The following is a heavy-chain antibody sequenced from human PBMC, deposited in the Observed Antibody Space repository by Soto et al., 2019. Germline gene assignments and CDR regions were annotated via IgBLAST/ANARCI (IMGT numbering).Heavy chain of an antibody. CDR3: ARVSGSYYYGMDV. V-gene: IGHV4-4*02. CDR2: IYHSGST. D-gene: IGHD1-26*01. Sequence: SETLSPTSPVSGCSISSSNWWSWVRQPPGKGLEWIGEIYHSGSTNYNPSLKSRVTISVDKSKNQFSLKLSSVTAADTAVYYCARVSGSYYYGMDVWGQGTTVT. J-gene: IGHJ6*02. CDR1: GCSISSSNW.